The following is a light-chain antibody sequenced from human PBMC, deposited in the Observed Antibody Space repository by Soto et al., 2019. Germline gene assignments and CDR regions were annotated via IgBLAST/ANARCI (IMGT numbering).Light chain of an antibody. Sequence: DIQMTQSPSSLSASVGDRVTIACRSSENIRNYLIWYRQKPGNAPELLMDVGSTLEGGVPSRFSSSGLGADCTLIIKSRHPQDFGVSYRQQSYSVPYTFGRGTSLAI. CDR3: QQSYSVPYT. CDR2: VGS. V-gene: IGKV1-39*01. CDR1: ENIRNY. J-gene: IGKJ2*01.